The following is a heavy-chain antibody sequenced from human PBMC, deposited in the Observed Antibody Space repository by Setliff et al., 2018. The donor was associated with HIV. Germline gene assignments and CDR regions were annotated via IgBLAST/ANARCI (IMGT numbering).Heavy chain of an antibody. CDR1: GETIRNGFYY. J-gene: IGHJ4*02. CDR3: ARQKKSSSWSPNDY. V-gene: IGHV4-39*01. Sequence: SETLSLTCTVSGETIRNGFYYWHWMRQPPGKGLEWIGSIYYSGSTHYKSSLKSRVTISVDTSKNQFSLRLSSVTAADTAVYYCARQKKSSSWSPNDYWGQGTLVTVSS. D-gene: IGHD2-2*01. CDR2: IYYSGST.